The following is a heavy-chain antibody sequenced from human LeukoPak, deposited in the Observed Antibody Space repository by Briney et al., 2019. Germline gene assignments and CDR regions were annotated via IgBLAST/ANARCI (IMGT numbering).Heavy chain of an antibody. CDR2: ISGSDGST. Sequence: GGSLRLSCAASGFSFASYAMRWVRQAPGKGLEWVSSISGSDGSTNYTDSVKGRFTITRENPKNTLYLQMNSLRAEDTAIYYCAKGESRPKYYFDGWGQGTLVTVSS. D-gene: IGHD3-10*01. V-gene: IGHV3-23*01. J-gene: IGHJ4*02. CDR1: GFSFASYA. CDR3: AKGESRPKYYFDG.